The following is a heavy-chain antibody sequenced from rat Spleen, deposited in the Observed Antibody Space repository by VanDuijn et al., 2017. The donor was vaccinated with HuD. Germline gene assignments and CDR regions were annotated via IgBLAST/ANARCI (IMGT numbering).Heavy chain of an antibody. D-gene: IGHD1-12*02. CDR2: IIFDGSST. Sequence: EVQLVESGGGLVQPGNSLKLSCAASGFNFSDYAMAWVRQSPKKGLEWVTTIIFDGSSTYYRDSVKGRFTFSRDNAKSTLYLQMDGLRSEDTATYYCARYYHDTYYYFDYWGQGVMVTVSS. V-gene: IGHV5-17*01. CDR3: ARYYHDTYYYFDY. J-gene: IGHJ2*01. CDR1: GFNFSDYA.